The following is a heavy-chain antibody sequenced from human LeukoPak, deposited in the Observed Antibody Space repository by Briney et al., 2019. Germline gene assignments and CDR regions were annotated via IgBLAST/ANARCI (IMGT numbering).Heavy chain of an antibody. J-gene: IGHJ4*02. CDR2: ISGNAGST. V-gene: IGHV3-23*01. CDR3: AKEGTLYYSDRIPY. CDR1: GFTLSSYA. D-gene: IGHD3-22*01. Sequence: GGSLRLSCAASGFTLSSYAMSWVRQAPGKGLEWVSLISGNAGSTYYADSVKGRFTISRDNSKNTLYLQMNSLRAEDTAVYYCAKEGTLYYSDRIPYWGQGTLVTVSS.